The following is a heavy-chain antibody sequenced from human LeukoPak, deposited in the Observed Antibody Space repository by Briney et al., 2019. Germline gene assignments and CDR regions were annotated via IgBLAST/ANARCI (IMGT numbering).Heavy chain of an antibody. CDR1: GFTFNGHW. V-gene: IGHV3-74*01. CDR2: INGDGSTI. D-gene: IGHD5-12*01. J-gene: IGHJ3*02. CDR3: ARVDSGYDSYAFDI. Sequence: GGSLRLSCEASGFTFNGHWMHWVRQVPGKGLVWVSLINGDGSTISYADSVKGRFTISRDNAKNSLYLQMNSLRAEDTAVYYCARVDSGYDSYAFDIWGQGTKVTVSS.